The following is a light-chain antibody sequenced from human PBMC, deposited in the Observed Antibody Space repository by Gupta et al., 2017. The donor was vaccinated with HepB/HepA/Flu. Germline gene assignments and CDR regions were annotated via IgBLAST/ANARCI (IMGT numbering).Light chain of an antibody. Sequence: DIQMTQSPSTLSASVGDRVTITCRASQSVNTWLAWYQQKPGKAPKLLIHQVSILESGVSSRFSGSGSGREFTLAISSRQPDDFATYYCQQDEIDSTFGQGTKLEIK. CDR3: QQDEIDST. V-gene: IGKV1-5*03. CDR2: QVS. CDR1: QSVNTW. J-gene: IGKJ2*01.